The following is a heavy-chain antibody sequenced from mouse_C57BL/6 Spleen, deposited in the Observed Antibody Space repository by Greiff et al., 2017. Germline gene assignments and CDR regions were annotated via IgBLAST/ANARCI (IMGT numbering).Heavy chain of an antibody. CDR1: GYTFTDYE. CDR3: TRKGNYVYYYAMDY. Sequence: QVQLQQSGAELVRPGASVTLSCKASGYTFTDYEMHWVKQTPVHGLEWIGAIDPETGGTAYNQKFKGKAILTADKSSSTAYMELRSLTSEDSAVYYCTRKGNYVYYYAMDYWGQGTSVTVSS. D-gene: IGHD2-1*01. CDR2: IDPETGGT. V-gene: IGHV1-15*01. J-gene: IGHJ4*01.